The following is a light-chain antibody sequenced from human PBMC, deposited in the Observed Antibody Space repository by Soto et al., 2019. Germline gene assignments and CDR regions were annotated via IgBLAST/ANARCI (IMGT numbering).Light chain of an antibody. CDR3: QQYDNLPIT. J-gene: IGKJ5*01. CDR1: QDISNY. CDR2: DTS. Sequence: DIQMTHSPSSLSASVGDRVTITCQASQDISNYLNWYQQKPGKAPKLLIYDTSNLETGVPSRFSGSGSGTDFTFTIISLQPEDISTYYCQQYDNLPITFGQGTRLEIK. V-gene: IGKV1-33*01.